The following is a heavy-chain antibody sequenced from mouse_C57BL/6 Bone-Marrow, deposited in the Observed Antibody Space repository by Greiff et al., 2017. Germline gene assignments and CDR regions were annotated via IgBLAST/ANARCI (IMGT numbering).Heavy chain of an antibody. CDR1: GYAFSSYW. J-gene: IGHJ1*03. Sequence: QVQLQQSGAELVKPGASVKISCKASGYAFSSYWMNWVKQRPGKGLEWIGQIYPGDGDTNYNGKFKGKATLTAAKSSSTAYMQLSSLTSEDSAVYFCAAITTVVEGGYFDVWGTGTTVTVSS. CDR2: IYPGDGDT. CDR3: AAITTVVEGGYFDV. D-gene: IGHD1-1*01. V-gene: IGHV1-80*01.